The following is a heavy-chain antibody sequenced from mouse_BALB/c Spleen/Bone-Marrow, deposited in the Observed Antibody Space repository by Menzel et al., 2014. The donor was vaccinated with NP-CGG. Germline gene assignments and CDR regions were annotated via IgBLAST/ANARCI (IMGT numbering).Heavy chain of an antibody. CDR3: GSYYDGSSGFAY. Sequence: EVKLLESGAELVKPGASVKLSCTASGFNFKDTYMNWVKQSHEKSLEWIGRINPANGNTKYNPKFKGKATLTADKSSNTAYLQLSSLASEDSAVYYCGSYYDGSSGFAYWGQGTLVTVSS. V-gene: IGHV14-3*02. J-gene: IGHJ3*01. CDR2: INPANGNT. CDR1: GFNFKDTY. D-gene: IGHD1-1*01.